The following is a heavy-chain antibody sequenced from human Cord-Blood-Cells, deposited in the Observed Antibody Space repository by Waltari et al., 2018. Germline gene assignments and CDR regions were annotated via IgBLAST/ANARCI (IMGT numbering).Heavy chain of an antibody. CDR1: GFTFSSYG. J-gene: IGHJ6*03. Sequence: QVQLVESGGGVVQPGRSLRLSCAASGFTFSSYGMHWVRQAPGKGRGGVAVIWDDGSNKYYADSVKGRFTISRDNSKNTLYLQMNSLRAEDTAVYYCARRKDYYYYMDVWGKGTTVTVSS. CDR3: ARRKDYYYYMDV. CDR2: IWDDGSNK. V-gene: IGHV3-33*01.